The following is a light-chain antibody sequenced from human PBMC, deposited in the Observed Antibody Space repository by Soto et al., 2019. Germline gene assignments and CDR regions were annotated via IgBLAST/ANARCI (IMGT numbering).Light chain of an antibody. CDR3: QQSYSTPQT. Sequence: DIQITRSPSSPSXXVXXXXTXXXRASQGISNYLAWYHQKPGRVPKLLIYAAFTLQSGVPSRFSGSGSGTDFTLTISSLQPEDFATYYCQQSYSTPQTFGQGTKVDIK. CDR2: AAF. CDR1: QGISNY. V-gene: IGKV1-27*01. J-gene: IGKJ1*01.